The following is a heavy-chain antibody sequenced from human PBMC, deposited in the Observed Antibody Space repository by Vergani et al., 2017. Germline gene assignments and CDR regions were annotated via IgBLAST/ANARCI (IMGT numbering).Heavy chain of an antibody. D-gene: IGHD6-13*01. V-gene: IGHV3-21*01. CDR1: GFTVSSNY. CDR3: ARVSSSWLLETKAYDY. J-gene: IGHJ4*02. CDR2: ISSSSSYI. Sequence: EVQLVASGGGLIQPGGSLRLSCAASGFTVSSNYMSWVRQAPGKGLEWVSSISSSSSYIYYADSVKGRFTISRDNAKNSLYLQMNSLRAEDTAGYYCARVSSSWLLETKAYDYWGQGTLVTVSS.